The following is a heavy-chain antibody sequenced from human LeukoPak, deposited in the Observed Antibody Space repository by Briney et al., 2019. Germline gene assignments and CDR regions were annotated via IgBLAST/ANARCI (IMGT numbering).Heavy chain of an antibody. CDR2: TGTNGDTT. Sequence: GGSLRLSCAASGFTFSNYALHWVRQAPGKGLEYVSGTGTNGDTTDYANSVKGRFTISRDNSRNTLYLQMGGLRAEDMAVYYCARGSARYNWNYGDAFDIWGQGTLVTVSS. D-gene: IGHD1-7*01. CDR1: GFTFSNYA. J-gene: IGHJ3*02. V-gene: IGHV3-64*01. CDR3: ARGSARYNWNYGDAFDI.